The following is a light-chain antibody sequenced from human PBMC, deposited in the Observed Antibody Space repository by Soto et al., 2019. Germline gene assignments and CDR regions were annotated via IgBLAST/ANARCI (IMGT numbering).Light chain of an antibody. Sequence: VLTQPPSVSGAPGQRVTISCTGSSSNIGAGYDVHWYQQLPGTAPKLLIFGNSNRPAGVPDRFSGSKSGTSASLAISGLQSEDEADYYCAAWDDSMNGYVFGAGTKVTVL. CDR1: SSNIGAGYD. CDR3: AAWDDSMNGYV. V-gene: IGLV1-40*01. J-gene: IGLJ1*01. CDR2: GNS.